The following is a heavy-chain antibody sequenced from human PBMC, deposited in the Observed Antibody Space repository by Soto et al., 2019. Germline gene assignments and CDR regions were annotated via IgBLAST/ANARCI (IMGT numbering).Heavy chain of an antibody. CDR2: ISAYNGNT. Sequence: ASVKVSCKASGYTFTIYHMHWVRQAPGQGLEWMGWISAYNGNTNYAQKLQGRVTMTTDTSTSTAYMELRSLRSDDTAVYYCARAGRIVVVPAAMGNWFDPWGQGTLVTVSS. V-gene: IGHV1-18*04. J-gene: IGHJ5*02. CDR3: ARAGRIVVVPAAMGNWFDP. D-gene: IGHD2-2*01. CDR1: GYTFTIYH.